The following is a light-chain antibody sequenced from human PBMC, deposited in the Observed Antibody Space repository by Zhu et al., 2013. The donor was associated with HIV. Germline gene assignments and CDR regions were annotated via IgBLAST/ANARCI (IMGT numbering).Light chain of an antibody. CDR3: QQHYTYVT. Sequence: EIVMTQSPATLSVSPGERATLSCRASQSVSSNLAWYQQKPGQAPRLLIYGASTRATGIPARFSGSGSGTEFTLTIGSLQPEDFATYYCQQHYTYVTFGGGTKVEIK. CDR1: QSVSSN. J-gene: IGKJ4*01. V-gene: IGKV3-15*01. CDR2: GAS.